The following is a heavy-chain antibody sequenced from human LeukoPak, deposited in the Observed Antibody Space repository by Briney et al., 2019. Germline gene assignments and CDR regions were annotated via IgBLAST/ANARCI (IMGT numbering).Heavy chain of an antibody. CDR1: GFTFSSYS. CDR3: ARDKYGSGSYSWSKRLDY. CDR2: ISSSSSYI. J-gene: IGHJ4*02. V-gene: IGHV3-21*01. Sequence: KPGGSLRLSCAASGFTFSSYSMNWVRQAPGKGLEWVSSISSSSSYIYYADSVKGRFTISRDNAKNSLYLQMNSLRAEDTAVYYCARDKYGSGSYSWSKRLDYWGQGTLVTVSS. D-gene: IGHD3-10*01.